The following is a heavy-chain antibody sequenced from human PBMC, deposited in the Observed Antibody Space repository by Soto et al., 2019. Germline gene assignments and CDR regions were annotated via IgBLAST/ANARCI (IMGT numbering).Heavy chain of an antibody. V-gene: IGHV3-33*01. J-gene: IGHJ5*02. CDR3: ARDYSFGIDYPWFDP. Sequence: GGSLRLSCAASGFTFSSYGMHWVRQAPGKGLEWVAVIWYDGSNKYYADSVKGRFTISSDNSKNTLYLQMNSLRAEDTAVYYCARDYSFGIDYPWFDPWGQGTLVTVSS. CDR1: GFTFSSYG. CDR2: IWYDGSNK. D-gene: IGHD3-16*01.